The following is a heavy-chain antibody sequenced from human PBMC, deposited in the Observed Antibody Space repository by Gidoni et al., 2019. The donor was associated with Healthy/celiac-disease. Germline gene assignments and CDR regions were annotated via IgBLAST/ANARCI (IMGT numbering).Heavy chain of an antibody. D-gene: IGHD4-17*01. CDR1: GDSVSSDSAA. J-gene: IGHJ6*02. V-gene: IGHV6-1*01. Sequence: QVQLQQSGPGLVQPSQPLSLTCSISGDSVSSDSAAWNWIRQSPSRALEWLGRAYYRSKWYNDYAVSVKSRITINPDTSKNQLSRQLNSVTPEDTAVYYCARDLYGDYEPWTYGMDVWGQGTTVTVSS. CDR2: AYYRSKWYN. CDR3: ARDLYGDYEPWTYGMDV.